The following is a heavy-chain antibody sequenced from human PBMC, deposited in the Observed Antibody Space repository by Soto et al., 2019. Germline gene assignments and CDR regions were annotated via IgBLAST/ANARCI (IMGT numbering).Heavy chain of an antibody. CDR2: FASGADDT. CDR1: GFNLRANG. CDR3: AGHGGYSY. Sequence: GGSLRLSCAATGFNLRANGMSWFRQAPGKGLEWVSSFASGADDTRYADSLEGRFTISRDKSKNTMYLQMNSLRAEDTALYYCAGHGGYSYLGQGTLVTVSS. D-gene: IGHD4-17*01. V-gene: IGHV3-23*01. J-gene: IGHJ4*02.